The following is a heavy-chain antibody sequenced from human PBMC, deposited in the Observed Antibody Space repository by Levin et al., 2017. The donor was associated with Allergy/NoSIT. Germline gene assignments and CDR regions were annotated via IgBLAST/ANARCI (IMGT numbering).Heavy chain of an antibody. CDR3: TTIRHCPTTTGGY. J-gene: IGHJ4*02. CDR2: IKTKTDVGTT. D-gene: IGHD1-26*01. CDR1: GFTLSNAW. Sequence: PGGSLRLSCTASGFTLSNAWMSWVRQAPGKGLEWVGRIKTKTDVGTTDYAAPVRGRFTISRDDSKNMVYLQMNSLKIEDTAVYYCTTIRHCPTTTGGYWGQGTLVTVSS. V-gene: IGHV3-15*01.